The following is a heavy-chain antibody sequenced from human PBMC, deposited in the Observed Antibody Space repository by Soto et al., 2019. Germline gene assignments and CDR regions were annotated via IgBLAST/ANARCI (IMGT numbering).Heavy chain of an antibody. CDR2: IIPLFGTS. V-gene: IGHV1-69*06. D-gene: IGHD3-3*01. CDR1: GGSFNDYA. J-gene: IGHJ4*02. CDR3: ARLPLRITVFGKVLGYSDS. Sequence: QVQLVQSGAEVKTPGSSVTVSCTPSGGSFNDYAFSWVRQAPGQGLEWLGGIIPLFGTSDYSQSFRDRAKITAVKSTSTVFLELRSLTYQDTAVYYCARLPLRITVFGKVLGYSDSWGQGSLITVSS.